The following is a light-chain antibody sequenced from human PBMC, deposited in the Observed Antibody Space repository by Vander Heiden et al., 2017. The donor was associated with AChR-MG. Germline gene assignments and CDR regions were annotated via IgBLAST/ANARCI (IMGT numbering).Light chain of an antibody. V-gene: IGLV2-14*03. CDR1: DSDVGGYNA. J-gene: IGLJ2*01. CDR2: DVN. CDR3: NSYTSSSTVL. Sequence: QSALTQPASVSGSPGQSITISSTGTDSDVGGYNAVSWYQLHPGKAPKLMIYDVNYRPSGVSNRLSGSKSGNTAYLTISGLQAEDEADYYCNSYTSSSTVLFGGGTKLTGL.